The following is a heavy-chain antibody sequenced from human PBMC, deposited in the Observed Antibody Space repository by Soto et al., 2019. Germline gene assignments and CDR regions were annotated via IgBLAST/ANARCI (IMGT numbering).Heavy chain of an antibody. CDR2: ISSSSSTI. CDR3: ARDLGSSWYPEYFQH. CDR1: GFTYNSYS. J-gene: IGHJ1*01. Sequence: ALRLSCAACGFTYNSYSMNWLRHATRKGLDWVSYISSSSSTIYYEDSVKGRFTISRDNAKNSLYLQMNSLRAEDTAVYYCARDLGSSWYPEYFQHWGQGTLVTVSS. D-gene: IGHD6-13*01. V-gene: IGHV3-48*01.